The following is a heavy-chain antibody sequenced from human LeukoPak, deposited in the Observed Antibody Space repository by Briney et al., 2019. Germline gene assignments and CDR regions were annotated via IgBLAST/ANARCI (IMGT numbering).Heavy chain of an antibody. CDR2: INPNSGGT. V-gene: IGHV1-2*02. D-gene: IGHD6-13*01. CDR3: ASPYSSSWYSYFQH. J-gene: IGHJ1*01. CDR1: GYTFTGYY. Sequence: ASVKVSCKASGYTFTGYYMHWVRQAPGQGLEWMGWINPNSGGTNYAQKFQGRVTMTRDTSISTAYMELSRQRSDDTAVYYCASPYSSSWYSYFQHWGQGTLVTVSS.